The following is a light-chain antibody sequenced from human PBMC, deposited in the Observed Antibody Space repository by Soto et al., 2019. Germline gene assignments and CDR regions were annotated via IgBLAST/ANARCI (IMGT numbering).Light chain of an antibody. J-gene: IGKJ1*01. V-gene: IGKV1-39*01. CDR1: QSISSY. CDR3: QQSSEATWT. CDR2: AAS. Sequence: DIQMTQSPSSLSASVGDRVTITCRASQSISSYLNWYQQKPGKAPKLLIYAASSLQSGVPSRFSGSGSGTDFTLTISSLQPEYFATYYCQQSSEATWTFGQGTKVDIK.